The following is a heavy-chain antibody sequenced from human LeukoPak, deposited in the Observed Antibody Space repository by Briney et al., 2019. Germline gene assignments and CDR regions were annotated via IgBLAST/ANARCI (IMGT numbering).Heavy chain of an antibody. CDR2: ISSRGTTI. V-gene: IGHV3-11*01. Sequence: GGSLRLSCAASGFSFSDYYVSWIRQAPGKGLECVSYISSRGTTIYYADSVKGRFTISRDNAKNSLYLQMSSLRAEDTAVYYCASSLAHYFDSSAYYDFDYWSQGTLVTVSS. CDR3: ASSLAHYFDSSAYYDFDY. J-gene: IGHJ4*02. D-gene: IGHD3-22*01. CDR1: GFSFSDYY.